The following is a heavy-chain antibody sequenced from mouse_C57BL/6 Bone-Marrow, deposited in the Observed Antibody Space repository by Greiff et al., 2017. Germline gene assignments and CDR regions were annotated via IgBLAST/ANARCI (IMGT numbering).Heavy chain of an antibody. CDR3: ARNSDYDYGGLAY. D-gene: IGHD2-4*01. J-gene: IGHJ3*01. CDR2: IWTGGGT. Sequence: QVQLQQSGPGLVAPSQSLSITCTVSGFSLTSYAISWVRQPPGKGLEWLGVIWTGGGTNYNSALKSRLSISKDNSKSQVFLEMNSLQTDDTARYYCARNSDYDYGGLAYWGPGTLVTVSA. CDR1: GFSLTSYA. V-gene: IGHV2-9-1*01.